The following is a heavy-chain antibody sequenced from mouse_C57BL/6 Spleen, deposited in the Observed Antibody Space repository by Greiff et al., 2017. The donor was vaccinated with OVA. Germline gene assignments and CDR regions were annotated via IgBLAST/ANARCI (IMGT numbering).Heavy chain of an antibody. D-gene: IGHD2-13*01. CDR3: ASNGEGFDY. J-gene: IGHJ2*01. V-gene: IGHV5-17*01. CDR1: GFTFSDYG. Sequence: DVKLVESGGGLVKPGGSLKLSCAASGFTFSDYGMHWVRQAPEKGLEWIAYISSGSSTIYYADTVKGRFTISRDNAKNTLFLQMTSLRSEDTAMYYCASNGEGFDYWGQGTTLTVSS. CDR2: ISSGSSTI.